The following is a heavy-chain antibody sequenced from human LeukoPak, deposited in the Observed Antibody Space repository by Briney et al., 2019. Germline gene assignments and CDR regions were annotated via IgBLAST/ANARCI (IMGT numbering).Heavy chain of an antibody. CDR1: GFTFSSYS. D-gene: IGHD1-7*01. Sequence: PGGSLRLSCAASGFTFSSYSMNLVGQAPGKGLEGVAVIWYDGSNKYYAASVKGRFTISRDNSKNTIYLQMDSLRAEHMAIEYCARDYWWNYEYWGQGTLVTVSS. CDR2: IWYDGSNK. J-gene: IGHJ4*02. V-gene: IGHV3-33*08. CDR3: ARDYWWNYEY.